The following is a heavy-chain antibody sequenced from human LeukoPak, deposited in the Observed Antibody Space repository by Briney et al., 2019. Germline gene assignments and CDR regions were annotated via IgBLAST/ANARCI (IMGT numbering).Heavy chain of an antibody. D-gene: IGHD2-2*01. CDR3: ARDDLEDCSSTSCYSYYYGMDV. CDR1: GFTFSSYS. Sequence: GGSLRLSCAASGFTFSSYSMNWVRQAPGKGLEWVSYISSSSSTIYYADSVKGRFTISRDNAKNSLYLQMNSLRDEDTAVYYCARDDLEDCSSTSCYSYYYGMDVWGQGTTVTVSS. J-gene: IGHJ6*02. CDR2: ISSSSSTI. V-gene: IGHV3-48*02.